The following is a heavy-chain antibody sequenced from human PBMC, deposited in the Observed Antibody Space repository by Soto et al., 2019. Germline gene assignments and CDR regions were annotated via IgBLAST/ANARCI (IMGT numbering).Heavy chain of an antibody. Sequence: PGGSLRLSFAASGFSFGGYTMNWCRQAPGKGLKWVSSISTSGAYSYYAASIKDGFTTARENAKKVLFLQMNSLSAEDTALYYCARGWMMFGVAPGHWGHGTLVTVSS. CDR3: ARGWMMFGVAPGH. D-gene: IGHD3-3*01. CDR1: GFSFGGYT. J-gene: IGHJ4*01. V-gene: IGHV3-21*01. CDR2: ISTSGAYS.